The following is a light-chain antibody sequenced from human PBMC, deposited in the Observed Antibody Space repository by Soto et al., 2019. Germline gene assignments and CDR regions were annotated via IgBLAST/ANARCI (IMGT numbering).Light chain of an antibody. V-gene: IGKV4-1*01. CDR2: WAS. Sequence: DIQLTQSPSSLPASVGDRVTITCQASQDISNYLAWYQQKPGQPPKLLIYWASTRESGVPDRFSGSGSGTDFTLTISSLQAEDVAVYYCQQYYTTPLTFGGGTRWIS. J-gene: IGKJ4*01. CDR3: QQYYTTPLT. CDR1: QDISNY.